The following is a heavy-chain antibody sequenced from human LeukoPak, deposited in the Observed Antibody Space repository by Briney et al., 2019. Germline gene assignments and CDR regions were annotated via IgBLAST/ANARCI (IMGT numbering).Heavy chain of an antibody. Sequence: GGSLRLSCAASGFTFSDYYMSWIRQAPGKGLEWVANIKEDGSETYYVDSVKGRFTISRDNAKNSLYLQMNSLRVEDTAVYYCARDGARHCTDGSCTVYWGQGTLVPVSS. V-gene: IGHV3-7*01. D-gene: IGHD2-15*01. CDR1: GFTFSDYY. J-gene: IGHJ4*02. CDR3: ARDGARHCTDGSCTVY. CDR2: IKEDGSET.